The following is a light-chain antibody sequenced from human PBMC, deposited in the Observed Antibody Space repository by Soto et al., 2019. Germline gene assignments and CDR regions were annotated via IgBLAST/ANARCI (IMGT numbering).Light chain of an antibody. CDR2: SNN. CDR1: NSNIGSNT. V-gene: IGLV1-44*01. Sequence: QSVLTQPPSASGTPGQRVTISCSGSNSNIGSNTVNWSQQLPGTAPKLLIYSNNQRPSGVPDRYSGSKSGTSASLAIIGLQSEDEADYYCAAWEDRLNGLYVFGTGTKLTVL. CDR3: AAWEDRLNGLYV. J-gene: IGLJ1*01.